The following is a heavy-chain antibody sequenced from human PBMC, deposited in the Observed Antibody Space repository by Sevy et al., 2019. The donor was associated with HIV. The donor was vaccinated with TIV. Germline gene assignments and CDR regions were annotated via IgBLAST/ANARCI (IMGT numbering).Heavy chain of an antibody. D-gene: IGHD3-22*01. J-gene: IGHJ4*02. Sequence: ASVKVSCKVSGYTLTKLSMHWVLQAPGKGLEWMGTFDPEDGETIYAQKFQGRVTMTEDTSTDTAYMELSSLRSEDTAVYYCATTKDYYENSGDPFDYWGQGTLVTVSS. CDR2: FDPEDGET. CDR3: ATTKDYYENSGDPFDY. CDR1: GYTLTKLS. V-gene: IGHV1-24*01.